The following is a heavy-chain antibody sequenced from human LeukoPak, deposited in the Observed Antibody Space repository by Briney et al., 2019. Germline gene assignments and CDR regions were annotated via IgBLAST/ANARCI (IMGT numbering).Heavy chain of an antibody. CDR3: AIYNSSGDSVY. V-gene: IGHV3-23*01. J-gene: IGHJ4*02. D-gene: IGHD6-19*01. Sequence: PSETLSLTCTVSGGSISSSSYYWGWIRQPIGKGLEWVSGVSTSGTRTYYIDSVKGRFSISRDNSKNTLYLQMTRLRAEDTAIYYCAIYNSSGDSVYWGQGALVTVSS. CDR1: GGSISSSSYY. CDR2: VSTSGTRT.